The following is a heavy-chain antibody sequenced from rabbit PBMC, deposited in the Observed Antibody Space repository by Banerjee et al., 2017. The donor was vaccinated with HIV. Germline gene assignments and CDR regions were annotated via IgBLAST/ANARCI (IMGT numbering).Heavy chain of an antibody. CDR1: GFSFSGNDW. CDR3: ARDRDTGSVYYFDL. D-gene: IGHD8-1*01. V-gene: IGHV1S45*01. CDR2: SYYGRSGKT. Sequence: QEQVEESGGELVKPEGSLTLTCTASGFSFSGNDWICWVSQAPGKGLEWIACSYYGRSGKTYYANWAKGRFTISKTSSTTVTLQITSLTAADTATYFCARDRDTGSVYYFDLWGQGTLVTVS. J-gene: IGHJ3*01.